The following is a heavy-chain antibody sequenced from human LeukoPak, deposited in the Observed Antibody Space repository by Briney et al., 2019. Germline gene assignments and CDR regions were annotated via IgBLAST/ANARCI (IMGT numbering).Heavy chain of an antibody. CDR1: GGSFSSYY. CDR3: AGRYYYYGMDV. Sequence: SETLSLTCTVSGGSFSSYYWNWIRQPAGKGLEWIGRIYTSGSTNYNPSFKSRVTMSVDTSKNQFSLKLSSVTAADTAVYYCAGRYYYYGMDVWGQGTTVTVSS. V-gene: IGHV4-4*07. CDR2: IYTSGST. J-gene: IGHJ6*02.